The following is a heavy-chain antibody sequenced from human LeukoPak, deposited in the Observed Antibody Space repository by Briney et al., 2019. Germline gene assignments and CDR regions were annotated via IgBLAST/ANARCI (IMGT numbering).Heavy chain of an antibody. V-gene: IGHV3-74*01. CDR1: GFTFSTYW. Sequence: GGSLRLSCAASGFTFSTYWMHWVRQAPGKGLVWVSHINSDGSSTSYADYVKGRFTISRDNAKNTLYLQMNSLRAEDTAVYYCARRMRPDYWGQGTLVTVSS. J-gene: IGHJ4*02. CDR3: ARRMRPDY. CDR2: INSDGSST.